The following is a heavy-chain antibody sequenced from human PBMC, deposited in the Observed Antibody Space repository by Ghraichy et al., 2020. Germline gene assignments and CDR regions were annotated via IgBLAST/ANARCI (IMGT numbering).Heavy chain of an antibody. CDR1: GFTFSSYA. CDR2: ISGSGGST. V-gene: IGHV3-23*01. Sequence: GESLNISCAASGFTFSSYAMSWVRQAPGKGLEWVSAISGSGGSTYYADSVKGRFTISRDNSKNTLYLQMNSLRAEDTAVYYCAKDRIGSWYGFSYYYGMDVWGQGTTVTVSS. J-gene: IGHJ6*02. CDR3: AKDRIGSWYGFSYYYGMDV. D-gene: IGHD6-13*01.